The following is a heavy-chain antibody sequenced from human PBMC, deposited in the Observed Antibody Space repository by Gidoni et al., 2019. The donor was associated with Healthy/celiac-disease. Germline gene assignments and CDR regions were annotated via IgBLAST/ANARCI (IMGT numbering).Heavy chain of an antibody. V-gene: IGHV1-24*01. Sequence: QVQLVQSGAEVKKPGASVKVSCKVSGYTITELSMHLVRQAPGKGLEWMGGFDPEDGETIYAQKFQGRVTMTEDTSTDTAYMDLSSLRSEDTAVYYCALPVVAAKDDALDIWGQWTMVTVSS. D-gene: IGHD2-15*01. CDR3: ALPVVAAKDDALDI. CDR1: GYTITELS. J-gene: IGHJ3*02. CDR2: FDPEDGET.